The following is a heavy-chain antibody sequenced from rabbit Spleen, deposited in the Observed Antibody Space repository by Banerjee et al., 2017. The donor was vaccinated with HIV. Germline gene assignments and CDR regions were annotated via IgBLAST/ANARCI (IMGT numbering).Heavy chain of an antibody. D-gene: IGHD2-1*01. CDR3: VRDLGYDDYSEKGYFNL. CDR2: VDVTKDGST. CDR1: GLDFSSNYW. J-gene: IGHJ4*01. Sequence: QSLEESGGGLVKPGASLTLTCKASGLDFSSNYWICWVRQAPGKGLEWVACVDVTKDGSTYYASWVNGRFTISSHNAQNTLYLQLNSLTAADTATYFCVRDLGYDDYSEKGYFNLWGPGTLVTVS. V-gene: IGHV1S40*01.